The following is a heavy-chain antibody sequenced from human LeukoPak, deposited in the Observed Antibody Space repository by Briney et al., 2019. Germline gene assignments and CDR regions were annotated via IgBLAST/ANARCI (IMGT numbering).Heavy chain of an antibody. J-gene: IGHJ6*02. CDR2: IYYSGST. CDR1: GGSISSYY. D-gene: IGHD3-9*01. V-gene: IGHV4-59*01. Sequence: SETLSLTCTVSGGSISSYYWSWIRQPPGKGLEWIGYIYYSGSTNYNPSLKSRVTISVDTSKNQFSLKLSSVTAADTAAYYCARVNYDILTGYGYYGMDVWGQGTTVTVSS. CDR3: ARVNYDILTGYGYYGMDV.